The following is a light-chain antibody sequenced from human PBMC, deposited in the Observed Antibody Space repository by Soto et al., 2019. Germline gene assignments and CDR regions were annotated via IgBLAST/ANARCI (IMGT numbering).Light chain of an antibody. CDR2: SNN. CDR3: AAWDDSLVGV. CDR1: RSNIGSNY. V-gene: IGLV1-47*02. J-gene: IGLJ2*01. Sequence: QSVLTQPPSASGTPGQRVTISCSGSRSNIGSNYVYWYQQLPGTAPKLLIYSNNQRPSGVPDRFPGSKSGTSASLAISGLRSEDEADYYCAAWDDSLVGVFGGGTQLTVL.